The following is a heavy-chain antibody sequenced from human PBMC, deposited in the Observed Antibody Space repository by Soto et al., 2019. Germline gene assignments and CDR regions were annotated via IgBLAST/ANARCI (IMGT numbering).Heavy chain of an antibody. D-gene: IGHD5-12*01. V-gene: IGHV3-33*03. CDR3: ARRGRVADIARSPFDY. J-gene: IGHJ4*02. CDR2: IWYDGNNK. CDR1: GFTFSSYG. Sequence: QVQLVESGGGVVQPGRSLRLSCAASGFTFSSYGMHWVRQAPGKGLEWVAVIWYDGNNKYYADSVKGRFTISRDNSKNTVYVQMNSLRVEDTAVYYCARRGRVADIARSPFDYWGQGILVTVSS.